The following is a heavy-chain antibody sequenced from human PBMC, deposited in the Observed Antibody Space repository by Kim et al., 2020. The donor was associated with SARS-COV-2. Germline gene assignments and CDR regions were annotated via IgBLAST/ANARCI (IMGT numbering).Heavy chain of an antibody. CDR3: TSPLGGGAADSGH. CDR2: IRSKANSYAT. J-gene: IGHJ1*01. CDR1: GFTFSVSP. D-gene: IGHD6-13*01. Sequence: GGSLRLSCAASGFTFSVSPMHWVRQASGKGLEWLARIRSKANSYATTYAASVKGRFTISRDDSENMEYLQMNNRKTEDTAVYYCTSPLGGGAADSGHWGQRTLVTVSS. V-gene: IGHV3-73*01.